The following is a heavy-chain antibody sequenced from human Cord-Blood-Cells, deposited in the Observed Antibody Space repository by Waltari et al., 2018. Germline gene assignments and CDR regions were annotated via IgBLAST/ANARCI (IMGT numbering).Heavy chain of an antibody. J-gene: IGHJ4*02. V-gene: IGHV3-7*03. Sequence: EVQLVESGGGLVQPGGSLRLSCAASGFTFSSYWMSWVRQAPGKGLEWVANIKQDESEKYYVDSVKGRFTISRDNAKNSLYLQMNSLRAEDTAVYYCARDSADYYDSSGYYYRDYWGQGTLVTVSS. D-gene: IGHD3-22*01. CDR1: GFTFSSYW. CDR2: IKQDESEK. CDR3: ARDSADYYDSSGYYYRDY.